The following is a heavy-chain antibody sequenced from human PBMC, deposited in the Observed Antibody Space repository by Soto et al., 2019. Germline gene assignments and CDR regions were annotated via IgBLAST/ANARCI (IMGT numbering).Heavy chain of an antibody. CDR1: GCTLTELS. J-gene: IGHJ5*02. CDR2: FDPEDGET. D-gene: IGHD3-22*01. CDR3: ASRINYYDSSGYYYTKAGYNWFDP. V-gene: IGHV1-24*01. Sequence: ASVKVSCKVSGCTLTELSMHWLRQAPGKGLEWMGGFDPEDGETIYAQKFQGRVTMTEDTSTDTAYMELSSLRSEDTAVYYCASRINYYDSSGYYYTKAGYNWFDPWGQGTLVTVSS.